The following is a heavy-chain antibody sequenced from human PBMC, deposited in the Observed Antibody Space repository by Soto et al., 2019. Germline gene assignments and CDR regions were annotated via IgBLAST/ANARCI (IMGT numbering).Heavy chain of an antibody. D-gene: IGHD6-19*01. CDR2: IYYSGST. J-gene: IGHJ4*02. V-gene: IGHV4-31*03. CDR3: ARFPSQWPDPHLFDY. Sequence: LSLTCTVSGGSISSGGYYWSWIRQHPGKGLEWIGYIYYSGSTYYNPSLKSRVTISVDTSKNQFSLKLSSVTAADTAVYYCARFPSQWPDPHLFDYWGQGTLVTVSS. CDR1: GGSISSGGYY.